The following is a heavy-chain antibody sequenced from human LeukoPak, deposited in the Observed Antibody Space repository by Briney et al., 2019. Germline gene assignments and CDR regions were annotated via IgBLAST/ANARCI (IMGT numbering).Heavy chain of an antibody. CDR2: IIPIFGTA. CDR3: ARGKVPAAMADANY. D-gene: IGHD2-2*01. V-gene: IGHV1-69*13. J-gene: IGHJ4*02. CDR1: GGTFSSYA. Sequence: SVKVSCKASGGTFSSYAISWVRRAPGQGLEWMGGIIPIFGTANYAQKFQGRVTITADESTSTAYMELSSLRSEDTAVYYCARGKVPAAMADANYWGQGTLVTVSS.